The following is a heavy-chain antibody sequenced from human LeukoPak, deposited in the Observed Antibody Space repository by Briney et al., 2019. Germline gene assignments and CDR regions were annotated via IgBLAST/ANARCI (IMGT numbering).Heavy chain of an antibody. CDR3: AKKGTSGSLNWFDP. J-gene: IGHJ5*02. CDR1: GYSITSGYY. V-gene: IGHV4-38-2*01. D-gene: IGHD1-26*01. Sequence: SETLSLTCAVSGYSITSGYYWGWIRPPPGKGLEWIGSIYHSGTTYYNPSLQSRVTISVDTSKNQFSLKLTSVTAADTAVYYCAKKGTSGSLNWFDPWGQGTLVTVSS. CDR2: IYHSGTT.